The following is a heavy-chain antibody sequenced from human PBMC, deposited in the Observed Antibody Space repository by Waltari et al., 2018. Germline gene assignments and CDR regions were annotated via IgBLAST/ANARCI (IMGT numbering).Heavy chain of an antibody. J-gene: IGHJ3*02. V-gene: IGHV4-59*01. Sequence: QVQLQESGPGLVKPSETLSLTCTVSGGSISSYYWSWIRQPPGKGLEWIGYIYYSGSTNYNPSLKSRVTISVDTSKNQFSLKLSSVTAADTAVYYCARDSKDVNWFDAFDIWGQGTMVTVSS. CDR2: IYYSGST. CDR1: GGSISSYY. D-gene: IGHD3-10*01. CDR3: ARDSKDVNWFDAFDI.